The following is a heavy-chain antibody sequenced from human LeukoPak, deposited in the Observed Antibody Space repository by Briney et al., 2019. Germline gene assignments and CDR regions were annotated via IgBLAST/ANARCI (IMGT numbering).Heavy chain of an antibody. CDR3: ARHRIAVAASLRIAFDI. Sequence: GASVKVSCKASGYTFTGYYMHWVRQAPGQWLEWMGWINPNSGGTNYAQKFQGRVTMTRDTSISTAYMELSRLRSDDTAVYYCARHRIAVAASLRIAFDIWGQGTMVTVSS. D-gene: IGHD6-19*01. V-gene: IGHV1-2*02. CDR1: GYTFTGYY. CDR2: INPNSGGT. J-gene: IGHJ3*02.